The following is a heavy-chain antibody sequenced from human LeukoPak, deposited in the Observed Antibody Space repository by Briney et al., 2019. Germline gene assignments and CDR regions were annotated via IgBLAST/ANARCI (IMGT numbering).Heavy chain of an antibody. V-gene: IGHV4-59*11. D-gene: IGHD6-25*01. Sequence: SETLSLTCTVSGGSISSHCWSWIRQPPGKGLEWIGHMYYSGSTNYNPSLKSRVTISVDTSKNQFSLKLSSVTAADTAVYYCARCSGRAPCYYGMDVWGQGTTVIVSS. CDR2: MYYSGST. CDR1: GGSISSHC. CDR3: ARCSGRAPCYYGMDV. J-gene: IGHJ6*02.